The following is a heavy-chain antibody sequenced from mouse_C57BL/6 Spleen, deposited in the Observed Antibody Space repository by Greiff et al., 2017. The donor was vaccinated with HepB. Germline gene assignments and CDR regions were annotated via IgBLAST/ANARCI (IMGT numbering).Heavy chain of an antibody. Sequence: EVQLVESGGGLVQPGGSLKLSCAASGFTFSDYYMYWVRQTPEKRLEWVAYISNGGGSTYYPDTVKGRFTISRDNAKNTLYLQMSRLKSEDTAMYYCAREGFYYGSSHWYFDVWGTGTTVTVSS. CDR2: ISNGGGST. J-gene: IGHJ1*03. D-gene: IGHD1-1*01. V-gene: IGHV5-12*01. CDR3: AREGFYYGSSHWYFDV. CDR1: GFTFSDYY.